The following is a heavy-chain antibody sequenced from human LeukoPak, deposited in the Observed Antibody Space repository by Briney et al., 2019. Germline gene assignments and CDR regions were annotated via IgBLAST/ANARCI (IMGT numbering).Heavy chain of an antibody. CDR2: ISSSGSTI. CDR1: GFTFSSYE. CDR3: ARDSGVFYSSDY. V-gene: IGHV3-48*03. J-gene: IGHJ4*02. D-gene: IGHD6-13*01. Sequence: PGGSLRLSCAASGFTFSSYEMNWVRQAPGKGLEWVSYISSSGSTIYYADSVKGRFTISRDNAKNSLYLQMNSLRAEDTAVYYCARDSGVFYSSDYWGQGTLVTVSS.